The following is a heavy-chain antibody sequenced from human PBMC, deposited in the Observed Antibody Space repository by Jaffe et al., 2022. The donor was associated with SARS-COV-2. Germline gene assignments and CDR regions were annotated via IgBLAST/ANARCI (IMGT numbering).Heavy chain of an antibody. D-gene: IGHD6-19*01. CDR1: GGSISSSSSY. Sequence: QLQLQESGPGLVKPSETLSLTCTVSGGSISSSSSYWGWIRQPPGQGLEWIGSIYYSGSTYYNPSLKSRVTISLDTSTSQFSLKLTSVTAADTAVYYCARQGGSAWYYYYYYMDVWGEGTTVTVSS. CDR3: ARQGGSAWYYYYYYMDV. J-gene: IGHJ6*03. CDR2: IYYSGST. V-gene: IGHV4-39*01.